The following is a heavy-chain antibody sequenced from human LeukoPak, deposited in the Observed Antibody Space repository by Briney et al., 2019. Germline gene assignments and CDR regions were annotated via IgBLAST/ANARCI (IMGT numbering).Heavy chain of an antibody. CDR1: GYTFTSYW. V-gene: IGHV5-51*01. J-gene: IGHJ3*02. CDR2: IYPGDSDT. Sequence: PGESLKISFKGSGYTFTSYWIGWVRPVPGEGLGGVGIIYPGDSDTRYSPSFQGQVPISAHNAISTASLQWEPLEAWHTARYFCARPKDIVGPTTAFDIWGKGTIVTVSS. D-gene: IGHD1-26*01. CDR3: ARPKDIVGPTTAFDI.